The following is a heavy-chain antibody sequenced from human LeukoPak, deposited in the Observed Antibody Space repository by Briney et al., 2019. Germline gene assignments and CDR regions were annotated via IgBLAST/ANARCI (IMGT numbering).Heavy chain of an antibody. D-gene: IGHD6-13*01. J-gene: IGHJ5*02. CDR1: GYSFTTYW. Sequence: GESLKISCQGSGYSFTTYWIGWVRQMPGKGLEWMGNIYPGDSDTRYSPSFKGQVTISADKSISTAYLQWGSLKASDTAMYYCARREAAAGTWWFDPWGQGTLVTVSS. CDR2: IYPGDSDT. CDR3: ARREAAAGTWWFDP. V-gene: IGHV5-51*01.